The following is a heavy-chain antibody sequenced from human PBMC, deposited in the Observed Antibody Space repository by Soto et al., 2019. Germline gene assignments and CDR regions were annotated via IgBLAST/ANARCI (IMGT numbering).Heavy chain of an antibody. J-gene: IGHJ4*02. CDR1: GFSFSGST. CDR2: ITSKPDNYAT. CDR3: TRSYENNAYYFDH. Sequence: EVQMVESGGGLVQPGGSLKLSCAASGFSFSGSTMHWVRQSSGKGLEWVGHITSKPDNYATVYAASVKGRFTISRDDLKNTAVLQMNSLKSEDTAVYYCTRSYENNAYYFDHWGQGNLVTVSS. D-gene: IGHD3-16*01. V-gene: IGHV3-73*02.